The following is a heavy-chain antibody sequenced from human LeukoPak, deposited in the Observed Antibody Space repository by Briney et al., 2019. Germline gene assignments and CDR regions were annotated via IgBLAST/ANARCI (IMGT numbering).Heavy chain of an antibody. Sequence: GGSLRLSCAASGFTFSSYSMNWVRQAPGKGLEWVSSISSDSNYIFYADSVQGRFTIYRDNAENSLFLQMNSLRAEDTAVYYCASRYCTSTTCYAFDIWGQGTMVTVSS. CDR3: ASRYCTSTTCYAFDI. J-gene: IGHJ3*02. CDR1: GFTFSSYS. V-gene: IGHV3-21*01. D-gene: IGHD2-2*01. CDR2: ISSDSNYI.